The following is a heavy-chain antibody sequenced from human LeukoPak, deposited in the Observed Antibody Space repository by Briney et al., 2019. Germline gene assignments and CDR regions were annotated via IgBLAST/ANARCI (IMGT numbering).Heavy chain of an antibody. V-gene: IGHV1-2*02. CDR2: INPNSGGT. Sequence: GASVKVSCKASGYTFTGYYMHWVRQAPGQGLEWMGWINPNSGGTNYAQKFQGRVTMTRDTSISTAYMELSRLRSDDTAVYYCASDSYGDYNNWFDPWGQGTLVTVSS. CDR3: ASDSYGDYNNWFDP. J-gene: IGHJ5*02. D-gene: IGHD4-17*01. CDR1: GYTFTGYY.